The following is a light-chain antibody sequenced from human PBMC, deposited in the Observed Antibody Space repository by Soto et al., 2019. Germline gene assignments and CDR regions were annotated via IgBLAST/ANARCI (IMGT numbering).Light chain of an antibody. CDR1: QSISGQ. J-gene: IGKJ4*01. Sequence: DIQMTQSPSTLSAFAGDRVTVTCRASQSISGQVAWYQQRPGKAPNLLISDAYNLNGGVPSRFSGSGSGTDFTLTLSSRQPDDFATCYWQHYYAYPVPFGGGTKGEMK. V-gene: IGKV1-5*01. CDR3: QHYYAYPVP. CDR2: DAY.